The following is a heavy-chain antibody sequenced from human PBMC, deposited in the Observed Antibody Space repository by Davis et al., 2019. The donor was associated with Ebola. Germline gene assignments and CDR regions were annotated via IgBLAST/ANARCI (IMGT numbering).Heavy chain of an antibody. D-gene: IGHD1-7*01. CDR1: GFTFSSYG. V-gene: IGHV3-30*18. CDR3: AKGTKYNWNYGAFDI. J-gene: IGHJ3*02. CDR2: ISYDGSNK. Sequence: GESLKISCAASGFTFSSYGMHWVRQAPGKGLEWVAIISYDGSNKYYADSVKGRFTISRDNSKNTLYLQMNSLRAEDTAVYYCAKGTKYNWNYGAFDIWGQGTVVTVSS.